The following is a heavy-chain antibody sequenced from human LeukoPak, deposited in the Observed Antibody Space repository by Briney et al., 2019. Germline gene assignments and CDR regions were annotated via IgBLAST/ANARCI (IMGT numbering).Heavy chain of an antibody. CDR3: ARYPTIAAARHYGMDV. CDR1: GYTFTGYY. J-gene: IGHJ6*02. D-gene: IGHD6-13*01. Sequence: ASVKVSCKASGYTFTGYYMHWVRQAPGQGLEWMGWINPNSGGTNYAQKFQGRVTMTRDTSISTAYMELSRLRSDDTAVYYCARYPTIAAARHYGMDVWGRGTTVTVSS. CDR2: INPNSGGT. V-gene: IGHV1-2*02.